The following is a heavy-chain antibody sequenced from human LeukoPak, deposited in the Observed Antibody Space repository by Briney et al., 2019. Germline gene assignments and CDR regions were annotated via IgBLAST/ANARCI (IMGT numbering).Heavy chain of an antibody. V-gene: IGHV4-59*01. Sequence: SETLSLAXTVSGGSISSYYWSWIRQPPGKGLEWIGYIYYSGSTNYNPSLKSRVTISVDTSKNQFSLKLSSVTAADTAVYYCARAQKTSLDPWGQGTLVTVSS. CDR3: ARAQKTSLDP. CDR2: IYYSGST. CDR1: GGSISSYY. J-gene: IGHJ5*02. D-gene: IGHD4-11*01.